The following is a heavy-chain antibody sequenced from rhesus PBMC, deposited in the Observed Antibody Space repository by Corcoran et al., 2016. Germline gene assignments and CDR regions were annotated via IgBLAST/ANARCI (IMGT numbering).Heavy chain of an antibody. CDR1: DFTYSAYD. J-gene: IGHJ5-2*02. CDR3: VREDGRGPIGSLDV. CDR2: GEIGGGQ. V-gene: IGHV3-132*01. D-gene: IGHD4-29*01. Sequence: VEQLVESGGGLVQPGASLRLSCAASDFTYSAYDINWVRQGRGKGRECESAGEIGGGQNYADSVKGRFTITRENAKNSVYLQMNSLRTEDTAVYYCVREDGRGPIGSLDVWGRGLLVTVAS.